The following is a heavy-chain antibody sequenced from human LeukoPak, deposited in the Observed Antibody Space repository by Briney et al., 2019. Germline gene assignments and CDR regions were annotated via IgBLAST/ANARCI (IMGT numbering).Heavy chain of an antibody. V-gene: IGHV3-23*01. CDR1: GFTFSSYA. CDR3: ARPCEYYYDSSGYPH. CDR2: ISGSGGST. D-gene: IGHD3-22*01. J-gene: IGHJ4*02. Sequence: GGSLRLSCAASGFTFSSYAMSWVRQAPGKGLEWVSAISGSGGSTYYADSVKGRFTISRDNSKNTLYLQMNSLRAEDTAVYYCARPCEYYYDSSGYPHWGQGTLVTVSS.